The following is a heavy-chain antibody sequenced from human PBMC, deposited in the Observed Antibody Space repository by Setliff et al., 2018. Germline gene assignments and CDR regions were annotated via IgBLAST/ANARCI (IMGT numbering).Heavy chain of an antibody. Sequence: SETLSLTCAVYGGSFSGYYWSWIRQPPGKGLEWIWEINHSRSTNYNPSLKSRVTISVDTSKNQFSLKLSSVTAADTAVYYCARGKVLYDYVWGSYRYEDYYYGMDVWGQGTTVTVSS. CDR2: INHSRST. J-gene: IGHJ6*02. CDR3: ARGKVLYDYVWGSYRYEDYYYGMDV. V-gene: IGHV4-34*01. CDR1: GGSFSGYY. D-gene: IGHD3-16*02.